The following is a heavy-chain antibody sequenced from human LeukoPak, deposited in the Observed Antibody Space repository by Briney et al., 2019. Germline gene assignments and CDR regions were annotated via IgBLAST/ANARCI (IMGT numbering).Heavy chain of an antibody. CDR3: ARLWGDVTTFDY. J-gene: IGHJ4*02. Sequence: GGSLRLSCAASGFTFSAFWMSWVRQAPGKGLEWVANINQDGSVKYYVDTVKGRFTVSRDNAKNSLYLQTNSLRAEDTAVYYCARLWGDVTTFDYWGQGALVTVSS. CDR2: INQDGSVK. V-gene: IGHV3-7*01. CDR1: GFTFSAFW. D-gene: IGHD3-10*01.